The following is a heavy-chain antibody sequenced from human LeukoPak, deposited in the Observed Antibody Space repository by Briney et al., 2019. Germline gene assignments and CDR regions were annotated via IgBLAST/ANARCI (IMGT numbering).Heavy chain of an antibody. J-gene: IGHJ5*02. V-gene: IGHV4-59*08. Sequence: SETLSLTCTVSGGSISSYYWSWIRQPPGKGLEWIGYIYYSGSTNYNPSLKSRVTISVDTSKNQSSLKLSSVPAADTAVYSCARRAQGYYDSSGYLNWFDPWGQGTLVTVSS. D-gene: IGHD3-22*01. CDR2: IYYSGST. CDR3: ARRAQGYYDSSGYLNWFDP. CDR1: GGSISSYY.